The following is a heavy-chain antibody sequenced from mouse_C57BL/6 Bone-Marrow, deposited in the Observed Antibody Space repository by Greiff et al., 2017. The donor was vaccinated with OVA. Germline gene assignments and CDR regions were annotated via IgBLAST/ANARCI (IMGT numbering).Heavy chain of an antibody. CDR2: INPNNGGT. V-gene: IGHV1-22*01. J-gene: IGHJ1*03. Sequence: EVQLKESGPELVKPGASVKMSCKASGYTFTDYNMHWVKQSHGKSLEWIGYINPNNGGTSYNQKFKGKATLTVNKSSSTAYMELRSLTSEDSAVYYCGFITTVDFDVWGTGTTVTVSS. CDR1: GYTFTDYN. CDR3: GFITTVDFDV. D-gene: IGHD1-1*01.